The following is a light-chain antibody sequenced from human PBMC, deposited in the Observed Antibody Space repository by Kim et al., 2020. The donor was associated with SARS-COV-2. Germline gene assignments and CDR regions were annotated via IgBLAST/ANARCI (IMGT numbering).Light chain of an antibody. CDR2: GVS. Sequence: SWSPGERASLSCRASQAVTRHHLAWYQQKPGQAPRLLIYGVSTRATGIPDRISGSGSGTDFTLTITRLEPEDSAVYYCHQYGNSRTFGQGTKLEI. J-gene: IGKJ1*01. CDR1: QAVTRHH. V-gene: IGKV3-20*01. CDR3: HQYGNSRT.